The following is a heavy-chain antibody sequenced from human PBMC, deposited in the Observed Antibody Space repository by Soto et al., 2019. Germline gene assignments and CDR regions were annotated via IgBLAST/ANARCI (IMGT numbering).Heavy chain of an antibody. CDR1: GFTFNSYD. CDR2: ISYDSTKT. V-gene: IGHV3-30*03. CDR3: ARTRSAWSDFHYYSLDV. Sequence: LKISCAASGFTFNSYDMHWVRQGPGNGLEWVAFISYDSTKTYYADSVKGRFTISRDNSNSALYVQMNSLTGEDTAVYYCARTRSAWSDFHYYSLDVWGQGTTVTVSS. D-gene: IGHD1-26*01. J-gene: IGHJ6*02.